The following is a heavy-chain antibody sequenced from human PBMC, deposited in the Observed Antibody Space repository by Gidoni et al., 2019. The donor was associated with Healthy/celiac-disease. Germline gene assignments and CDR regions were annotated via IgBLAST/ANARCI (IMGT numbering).Heavy chain of an antibody. CDR2: IYWDDDK. Sequence: QITLKESGPTLVKPTQTLKLTCTFSGFSLSTSGVGVGWIRQPPGKALEWLALIYWDDDKRYSPSLKSRLTITKDTSKNQVVLTMTNMDPVDTATYYCAHTGCYDFWSGGYYYMDVWGKGTTVTVSS. CDR1: GFSLSTSGVG. D-gene: IGHD3-3*01. J-gene: IGHJ6*03. CDR3: AHTGCYDFWSGGYYYMDV. V-gene: IGHV2-5*02.